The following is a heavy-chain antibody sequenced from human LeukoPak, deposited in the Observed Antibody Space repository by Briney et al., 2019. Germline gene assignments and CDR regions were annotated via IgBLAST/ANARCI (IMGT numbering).Heavy chain of an antibody. J-gene: IGHJ4*02. Sequence: ASVKVSCKASGYTFTGYYMHWVRQAPGQGLEWMGWINPNSGGTNYAQKFQGRVTMTRDTSISTAYMELSRLRSDDTAVYYCARGRGRTYCGGDCYPDYWGQGTLVTVSS. D-gene: IGHD2-21*02. CDR1: GYTFTGYY. V-gene: IGHV1-2*02. CDR3: ARGRGRTYCGGDCYPDY. CDR2: INPNSGGT.